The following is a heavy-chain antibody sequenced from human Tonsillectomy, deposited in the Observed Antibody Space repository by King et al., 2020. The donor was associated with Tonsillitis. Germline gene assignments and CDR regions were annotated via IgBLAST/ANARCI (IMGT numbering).Heavy chain of an antibody. D-gene: IGHD3-3*01. V-gene: IGHV3-30*18. CDR2: ISYDGSNK. CDR1: GFTFSSYD. J-gene: IGHJ6*02. CDR3: AKGRMYYDVWSGYYPYYDDGMDV. Sequence: VQLVESGGGVVQPGRSLRLSCAASGFTFSSYDMYWVRQAPGKGLEWVAVISYDGSNKYYADSVKGRFTISRDNSKNTLYLQMNSLRAEDTAVYYCAKGRMYYDVWSGYYPYYDDGMDVWGQGTTVTVSS.